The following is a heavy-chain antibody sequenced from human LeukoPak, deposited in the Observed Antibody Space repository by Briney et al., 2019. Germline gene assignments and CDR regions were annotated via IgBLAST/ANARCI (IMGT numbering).Heavy chain of an antibody. D-gene: IGHD3-10*01. CDR3: ARDPLLWFGELLYIPYYYYGMDV. Sequence: ASVKVSCKASGYSFTSNYIHWVRQAPGQGLEWMGMIYPRDGSTSYAQKFQGRVTMTRDTSTSTVYMELSSLRSEDTAVYYCARDPLLWFGELLYIPYYYYGMDVWGQRTTVTASS. CDR2: IYPRDGST. J-gene: IGHJ6*02. CDR1: GYSFTSNY. V-gene: IGHV1-46*01.